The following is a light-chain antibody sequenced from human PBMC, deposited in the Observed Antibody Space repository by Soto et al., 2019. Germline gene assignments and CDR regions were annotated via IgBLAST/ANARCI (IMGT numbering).Light chain of an antibody. J-gene: IGKJ4*01. CDR1: QGIRNG. V-gene: IGKV1-17*01. Sequence: DLQMNQSPSSLYASVGDRVTITCRASQGIRNGLSWYQQKPGKAPKRLIYTASSLQSGIPSRFSGSGSGTEFTLPISSLQPEDFATYYCLQHNSYPPTFGGGTKVEIK. CDR2: TAS. CDR3: LQHNSYPPT.